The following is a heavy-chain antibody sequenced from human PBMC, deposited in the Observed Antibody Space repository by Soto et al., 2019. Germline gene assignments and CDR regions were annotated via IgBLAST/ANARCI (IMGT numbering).Heavy chain of an antibody. J-gene: IGHJ4*02. CDR1: GFTFTNYD. D-gene: IGHD3-10*01. V-gene: IGHV3-23*01. CDR3: ARRGDASGSYFDF. Sequence: GGSLRLSCAASGFTFTNYDMSWVRQAPGKGLEWVSAIRDAGDSTYSADSVRGRFTISRDNSKNTLYLQMNSLRVEDTAIYYCARRGDASGSYFDFWGQGTLVTVS. CDR2: IRDAGDST.